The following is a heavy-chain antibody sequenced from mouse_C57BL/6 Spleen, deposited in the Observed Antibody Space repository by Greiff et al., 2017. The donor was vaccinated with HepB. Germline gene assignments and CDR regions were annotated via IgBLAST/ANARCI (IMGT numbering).Heavy chain of an antibody. J-gene: IGHJ1*03. D-gene: IGHD1-1*01. CDR1: GFTFSSYG. Sequence: EVQGVESGGDLVKPGGSLKLSCAASGFTFSSYGMSWVRQTPDKRLEWVATISSGGSYTYYPDSVKGRFTISRDNAKNTLYLQMSSLKSEDTAMYYCARNYGSSYVYFDVWGTGTTVTVSS. CDR2: ISSGGSYT. V-gene: IGHV5-6*01. CDR3: ARNYGSSYVYFDV.